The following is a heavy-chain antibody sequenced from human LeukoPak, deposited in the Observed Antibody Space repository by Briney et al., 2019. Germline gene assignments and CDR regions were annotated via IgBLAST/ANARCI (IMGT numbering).Heavy chain of an antibody. D-gene: IGHD1-20*01. CDR2: ISSSSSYI. CDR1: GFTFRSYS. V-gene: IGHV3-21*01. J-gene: IGHJ6*03. CDR3: ARDRGITGTTAYYYMDV. Sequence: PGGSLRLSXAASGFTFRSYSMNWVRQAPGKGLEWVSSISSSSSYIYYADSVKGRFTISRDNAKNSLYLQMNSLRAEDTAVYYCARDRGITGTTAYYYMDVWGKGTTVTVSS.